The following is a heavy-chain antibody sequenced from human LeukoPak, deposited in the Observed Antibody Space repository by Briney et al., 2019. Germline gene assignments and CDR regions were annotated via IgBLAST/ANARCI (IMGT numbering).Heavy chain of an antibody. Sequence: PSETLSLTCTVSGGSISTYYWSWIRQSPGKGLDWIGYIRDTGSTNYNPSLKSRVSISVDRSKSQFSLHLSSVTAADTAVYFCARVEPYSYYFGMDVWGRGTTVTVSS. V-gene: IGHV4-59*08. J-gene: IGHJ6*02. CDR2: IRDTGST. CDR1: GGSISTYY. D-gene: IGHD1-26*01. CDR3: ARVEPYSYYFGMDV.